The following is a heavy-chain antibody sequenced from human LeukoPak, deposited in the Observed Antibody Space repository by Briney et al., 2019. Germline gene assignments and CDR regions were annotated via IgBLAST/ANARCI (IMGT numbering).Heavy chain of an antibody. CDR1: GFTFSSYG. J-gene: IGHJ6*02. CDR2: IWYDGSNK. D-gene: IGHD3-10*01. V-gene: IGHV3-33*01. CDR3: ARETPPGYYGSGPSYYYYGMDV. Sequence: GGSLRLSCAASGFTFSSYGMHWVRQAPGKGLEWVAVIWYDGSNKYYADSVKGRFTISRDNSKNTLYLQMNSLRAEDTAVYYCARETPPGYYGSGPSYYYYGMDVWGQGTTVTVSS.